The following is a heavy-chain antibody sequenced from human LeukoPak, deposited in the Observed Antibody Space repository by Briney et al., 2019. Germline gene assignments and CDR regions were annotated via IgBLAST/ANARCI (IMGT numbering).Heavy chain of an antibody. J-gene: IGHJ4*02. D-gene: IGHD3-9*01. CDR1: GDSLSSGNYY. CDR2: VHYSGIT. CDR3: ARGYYDVLSGYYFDY. Sequence: SETLSLTCTVSGDSLSSGNYYWSWIRQPPGKGLEWIVYVHYSGITYDSPSLESRVTISIDTSKNQFSLKLSSVTAADTAVYYCARGYYDVLSGYYFDYWGQGTLVTVSS. V-gene: IGHV4-61*01.